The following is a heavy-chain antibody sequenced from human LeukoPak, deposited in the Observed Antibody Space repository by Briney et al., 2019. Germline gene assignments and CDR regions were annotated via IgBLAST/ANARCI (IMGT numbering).Heavy chain of an antibody. CDR2: IYYSGST. CDR1: GGSISSYY. D-gene: IGHD3-22*01. CDR3: ARVTGYMIEDYFDY. V-gene: IGHV4-59*01. Sequence: TSETLSLTCTVSGGSISSYYWSWIRQPPGKGLEWIGYIYYSGSTNYNPSLKSRVTISVDTSKNQFSLRLSSVTAAGTAVYHCARVTGYMIEDYFDYWGQGTLVTVSS. J-gene: IGHJ4*02.